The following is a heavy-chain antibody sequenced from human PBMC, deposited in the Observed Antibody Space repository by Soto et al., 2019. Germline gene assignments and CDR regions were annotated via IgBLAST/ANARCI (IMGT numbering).Heavy chain of an antibody. J-gene: IGHJ3*01. CDR2: LNPNTGDT. D-gene: IGHD5-12*01. CDR1: GYTLTSHD. CDR3: ARGGYDASDV. V-gene: IGHV1-8*01. Sequence: ASVKVSCKASGYTLTSHDINWVRQATGQGLEWMGWLNPNTGDTGYAQKFQGRLSMTRNTSISTAYMELSSLRSEDTAVYYCARGGYDASDVWGQGTLVTVSS.